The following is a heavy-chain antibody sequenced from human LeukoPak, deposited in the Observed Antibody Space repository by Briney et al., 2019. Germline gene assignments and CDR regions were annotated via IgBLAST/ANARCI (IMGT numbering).Heavy chain of an antibody. D-gene: IGHD2-2*01. CDR3: AELVDAPSFFDY. CDR2: IRYDGSNK. V-gene: IGHV3-30*02. CDR1: GFTFSSYG. Sequence: GGSLRLSCAASGFTFSSYGMHWVRQAPGKGLEWVAFIRYDGSNKYYADSVKGRFTISRDNSKNTLHLQMNSLRAEDTAVYYCAELVDAPSFFDYWGQGTLVTVSS. J-gene: IGHJ4*02.